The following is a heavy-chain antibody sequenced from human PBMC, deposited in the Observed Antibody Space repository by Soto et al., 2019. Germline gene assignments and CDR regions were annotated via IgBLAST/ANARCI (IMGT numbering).Heavy chain of an antibody. Sequence: GASVKVSCKASGYTFTNNAMHWVRQAPAQRLEWMGWINTATGNTKYSRKFLGRISLTRDTSATTVYMELSRLTSTDTAVYYCARDILFENWFAPWGQGTLATVSS. CDR3: ARDILFENWFAP. CDR1: GYTFTNNA. V-gene: IGHV1-3*04. CDR2: INTATGNT. J-gene: IGHJ5*02.